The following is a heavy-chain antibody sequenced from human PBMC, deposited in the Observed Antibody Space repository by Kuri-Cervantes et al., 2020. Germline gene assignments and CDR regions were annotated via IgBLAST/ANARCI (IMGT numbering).Heavy chain of an antibody. V-gene: IGHV3-9*01. Sequence: SLKISCAASGFTFDDYAMHWVRQAPGKGLEWVSGISWNSGSIGYADSVKGRFTISRDNAKNSLYLQMNSLRAEDTAVYYCAKDWYYYDSSGYYWGLYYYYYGMDVWGQGTTVTVSS. CDR1: GFTFDDYA. D-gene: IGHD3-22*01. CDR2: ISWNSGSI. CDR3: AKDWYYYDSSGYYWGLYYYYYGMDV. J-gene: IGHJ6*02.